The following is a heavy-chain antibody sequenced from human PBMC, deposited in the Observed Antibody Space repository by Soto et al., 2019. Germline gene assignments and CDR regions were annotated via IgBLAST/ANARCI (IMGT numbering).Heavy chain of an antibody. CDR3: ARGLRAYYYDSRGPGN. CDR1: GYTFTSYD. CDR2: MNPNSGNT. Sequence: ASVKVSCKASGYTFTSYDINWVRQATGQGLEWMGWMNPNSGNTGYAQKFQGRVTMTRNTSISTAYMELSSLRSEDTAVYYCARGLRAYYYDSRGPGNWGQGTLVTVSS. V-gene: IGHV1-8*01. D-gene: IGHD3-22*01. J-gene: IGHJ4*02.